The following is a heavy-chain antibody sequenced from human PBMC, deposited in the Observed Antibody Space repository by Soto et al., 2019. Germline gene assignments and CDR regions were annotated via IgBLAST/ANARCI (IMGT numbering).Heavy chain of an antibody. V-gene: IGHV3-23*01. CDR2: ISGSGGST. CDR1: GFTFSSYA. J-gene: IGHJ4*02. D-gene: IGHD1-26*01. CDR3: VKDSPQWELPNYYFDY. Sequence: ESGGGLVQPGGSLRLSCAASGFTFSSYAMSWVRQAPGKGLEWVSAISGSGGSTYYADSVKGRFTISRDNSKNTLYLQMNSLRAEDTAVYYCVKDSPQWELPNYYFDYWGQGTLVTVSS.